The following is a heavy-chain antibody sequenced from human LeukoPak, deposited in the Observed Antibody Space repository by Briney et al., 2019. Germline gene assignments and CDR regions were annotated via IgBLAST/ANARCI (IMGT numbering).Heavy chain of an antibody. CDR2: IYYSGST. CDR1: GGSISSGDYY. Sequence: PSETLSLTCTVSGGSISSGDYYWSWIRQPPGQGLEWIGYIYYSGSTYYNPSLKSRVTISVDTSKNQFSLKLSSVTAAETAVYYCARADWFLDYWGQGTLVTVSS. V-gene: IGHV4-30-4*01. CDR3: ARADWFLDY. D-gene: IGHD3-9*01. J-gene: IGHJ4*02.